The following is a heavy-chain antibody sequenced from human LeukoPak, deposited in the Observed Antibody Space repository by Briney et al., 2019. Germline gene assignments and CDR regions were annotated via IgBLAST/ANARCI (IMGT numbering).Heavy chain of an antibody. D-gene: IGHD1-26*01. Sequence: ASVKVSCKASGYTLTSHYMHWVRQAPGQGLEWLGLINPSGSSTLYAQKFQGRVTMTRDMSTTTDYMELSSLRSEDTAFYYCARDNSVGDVAWWFDPWGQGTLVTVSS. J-gene: IGHJ5*02. V-gene: IGHV1-46*01. CDR1: GYTLTSHY. CDR3: ARDNSVGDVAWWFDP. CDR2: INPSGSST.